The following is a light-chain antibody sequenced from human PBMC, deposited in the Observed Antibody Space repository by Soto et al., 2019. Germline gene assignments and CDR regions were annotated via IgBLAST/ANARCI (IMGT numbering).Light chain of an antibody. J-gene: IGKJ2*01. V-gene: IGKV1-39*01. CDR2: AVS. CDR1: QNIASY. Sequence: DIQMTQSPSSLSASVGDKITITCRASQNIASYLNWYQQKPGKAPNLVICAVSSLQSGVPPRFSGSGSGTDFTLTISSLQPEDFATYYCQQSHSTPYTFGQGTKLEIK. CDR3: QQSHSTPYT.